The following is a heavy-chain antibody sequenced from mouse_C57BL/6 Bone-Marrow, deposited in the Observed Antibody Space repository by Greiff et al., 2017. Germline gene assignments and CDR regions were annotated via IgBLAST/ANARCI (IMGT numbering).Heavy chain of an antibody. CDR1: GYTFTDYE. CDR2: IDPETGGT. Sequence: QVQLKQSGAELVRPGASVTLSCKASGYTFTDYEMHWVKQTPVHGLEWIGAIDPETGGTAYNQKFKGKAILTADKSSSTAYMKLRSLTSEDSAVYYCTREDGSSYGDWGQGTTLTVSS. V-gene: IGHV1-15*01. D-gene: IGHD1-1*01. CDR3: TREDGSSYGD. J-gene: IGHJ2*01.